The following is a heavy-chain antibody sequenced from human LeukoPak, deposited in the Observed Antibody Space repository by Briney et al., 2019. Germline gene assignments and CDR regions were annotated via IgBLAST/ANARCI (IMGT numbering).Heavy chain of an antibody. V-gene: IGHV3-21*01. CDR1: GFTFSSYS. D-gene: IGHD2-15*01. CDR2: ISSSSSYI. Sequence: GGSLRLSCAASGFTFSSYSMNWVRQAPGKGLEWVSSISSSSSYIYYADSVKGRFTISRDNAKNSLYLQMNSLRAEDTAVYYCARDKGYCSGGSCTGIDYWGQGTLVTVSS. CDR3: ARDKGYCSGGSCTGIDY. J-gene: IGHJ4*02.